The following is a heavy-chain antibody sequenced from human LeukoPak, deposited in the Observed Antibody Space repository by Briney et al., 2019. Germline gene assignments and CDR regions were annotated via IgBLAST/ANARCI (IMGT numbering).Heavy chain of an antibody. Sequence: GGSLRLSCAASGFTFSSYWMSWVRQAPGKGLEWVANIKQDGSEKYYVDSVKGRFTISRDNAKNSLYLQMNSLRAEDTAVYYCARESSHPPDYYYAMDVWGQGTTVTVSS. CDR2: IKQDGSEK. CDR3: ARESSHPPDYYYAMDV. J-gene: IGHJ6*02. D-gene: IGHD6-19*01. V-gene: IGHV3-7*01. CDR1: GFTFSSYW.